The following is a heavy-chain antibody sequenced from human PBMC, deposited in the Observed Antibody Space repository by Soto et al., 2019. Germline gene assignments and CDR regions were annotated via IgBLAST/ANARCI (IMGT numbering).Heavy chain of an antibody. J-gene: IGHJ4*02. V-gene: IGHV4-59*01. D-gene: IGHD3-9*01. CDR3: ARTDILTGYCDY. CDR2: IYYSGST. CDR1: GGSISSYY. Sequence: SETLSLTCTVSGGSISSYYLSWIRQPPGKGLEWIGYIYYSGSTNYNPSLKSRVTISVDTSKNQFSLKLSSVTAADTAVYYCARTDILTGYCDYWGQGTLVTVSS.